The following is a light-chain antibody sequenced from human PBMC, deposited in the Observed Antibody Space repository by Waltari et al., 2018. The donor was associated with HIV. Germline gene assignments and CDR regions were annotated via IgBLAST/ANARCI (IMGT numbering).Light chain of an antibody. J-gene: IGLJ3*02. CDR3: TAWDSSLSAWV. CDR2: RNN. Sequence: QAGLTQPPSVSKGLSQTATLTCTGNSNNVAYEGAPWLQQHQRHPPKLLSCRNNNRPSGISERFSASRSGDTASLTITGLQPEDEADYYCTAWDSSLSAWVFGGGTKLTVL. CDR1: SNNVAYEG. V-gene: IGLV10-54*01.